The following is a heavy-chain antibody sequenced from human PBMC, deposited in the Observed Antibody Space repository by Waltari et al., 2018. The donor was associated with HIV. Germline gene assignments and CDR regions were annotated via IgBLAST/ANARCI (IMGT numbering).Heavy chain of an antibody. CDR2: MSPNSGNT. CDR3: ARGGSASMDV. Sequence: QVQLVQSGAEVKKPGASVKVSCKESGYAFATYDVNWLRQDTGQGPEWMGWMSPNSGNTVYAQEFQGRVTMTRDTSISTVYMELSSLTSEDTAVYYCARGGSASMDVWGQGTTVTVSS. J-gene: IGHJ6*02. CDR1: GYAFATYD. V-gene: IGHV1-8*01.